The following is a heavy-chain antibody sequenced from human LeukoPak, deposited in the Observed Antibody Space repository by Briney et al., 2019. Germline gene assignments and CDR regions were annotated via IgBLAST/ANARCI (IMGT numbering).Heavy chain of an antibody. D-gene: IGHD3-3*01. CDR3: AKGFTIFGDAFDI. J-gene: IGHJ3*02. Sequence: GGSLRLSCAASGFTFDDYAMHWVRQAPGKGLEWVSGISWNSGSIGYADSVKGRFTISRDNSKNTLYLQMNSLRAEDTAVYYCAKGFTIFGDAFDIWGQGTMVTVSS. CDR2: ISWNSGSI. CDR1: GFTFDDYA. V-gene: IGHV3-9*01.